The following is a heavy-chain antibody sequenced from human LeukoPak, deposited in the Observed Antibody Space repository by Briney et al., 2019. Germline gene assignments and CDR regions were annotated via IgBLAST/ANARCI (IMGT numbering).Heavy chain of an antibody. J-gene: IGHJ4*02. CDR1: GFTFSSSA. CDR3: AKFGSGSYYNTSD. V-gene: IGHV3-30*18. CDR2: ISYDGSNK. Sequence: PGGSLRLSCAASGFTFSSSAMSWVRQAPGKGLEWVAVISYDGSNKYYADSVKGRFTISRDNSKNTLYLQMNSLRAEDTAVYYCAKFGSGSYYNTSDWGQGTLVTVSS. D-gene: IGHD3-10*01.